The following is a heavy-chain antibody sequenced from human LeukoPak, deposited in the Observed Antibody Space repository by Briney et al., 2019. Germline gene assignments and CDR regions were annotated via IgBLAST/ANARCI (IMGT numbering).Heavy chain of an antibody. V-gene: IGHV1-69*04. J-gene: IGHJ5*02. D-gene: IGHD6-19*01. Sequence: SVKVSCKASGGTFSSYTISWVRRAPGQGLEWMGRIIPILGIANYAQKFQGRVTITADKSTSTAYMELSSLRSGDTAVYYCARDSSGWYGNWFDPWGQGTLVTVSS. CDR2: IIPILGIA. CDR1: GGTFSSYT. CDR3: ARDSSGWYGNWFDP.